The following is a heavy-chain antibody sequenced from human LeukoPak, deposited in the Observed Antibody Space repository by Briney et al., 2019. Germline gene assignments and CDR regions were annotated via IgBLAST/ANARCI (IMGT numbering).Heavy chain of an antibody. CDR3: ARDYYDRRGSGYYDYFDF. CDR2: IYRAGNT. V-gene: IGHV4-4*07. Sequence: SDTLSLTCTSSGCSINSYYWSWIRQLAGKGLEWSGRIYRAGNTNYNPSLKSRVSMSVDTSKTQCTLKLTSVTAACTAFNYCARDYYDRRGSGYYDYFDFWGQGTLVTVSS. D-gene: IGHD3-22*01. J-gene: IGHJ4*02. CDR1: GCSINSYY.